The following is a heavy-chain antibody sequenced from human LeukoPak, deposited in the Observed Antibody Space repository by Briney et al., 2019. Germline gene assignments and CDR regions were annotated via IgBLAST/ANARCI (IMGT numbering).Heavy chain of an antibody. CDR1: GFTFSSYN. CDR2: ISTSSSYI. Sequence: GGSLRLSCAASGFTFSSYNMNWVRQAPGKGLEWVSSISTSSSYIYYADSVKGRFTISRDNAKNSLYLQMNSLRAEDTAVYYCAREVYYDILTGYYRDYYFDYWGQGILVTVSS. CDR3: AREVYYDILTGYYRDYYFDY. V-gene: IGHV3-21*01. J-gene: IGHJ4*02. D-gene: IGHD3-9*01.